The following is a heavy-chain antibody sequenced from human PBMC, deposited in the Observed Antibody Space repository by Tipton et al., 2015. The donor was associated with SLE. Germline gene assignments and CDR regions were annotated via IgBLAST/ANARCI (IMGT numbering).Heavy chain of an antibody. Sequence: SLRLSCAASGFPFSNYAMSWVRQAPGKGLEWVSAISGSGGSTHYADSVKGRFTISRDNSKNTLYLQMNSLRAEDTAVHYCAKLSSTDPGGYWGQGTLVTVSS. D-gene: IGHD2-2*01. CDR2: ISGSGGST. CDR3: AKLSSTDPGGY. J-gene: IGHJ4*02. V-gene: IGHV3-23*01. CDR1: GFPFSNYA.